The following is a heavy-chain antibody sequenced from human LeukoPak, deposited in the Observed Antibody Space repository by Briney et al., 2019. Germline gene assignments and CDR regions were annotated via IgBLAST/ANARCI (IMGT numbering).Heavy chain of an antibody. CDR2: INHSGST. CDR1: GGSFSGYY. V-gene: IGHV4-34*01. J-gene: IGHJ4*02. CDR3: ARKSMVRGVDY. D-gene: IGHD3-10*01. Sequence: SETLSLTCAVYGGSFSGYYWSWIRQPPGKGLEWIGEINHSGSTNYNPSLKIRVTISVDTSKNQFSLKLSSVTAADTAVYYCARKSMVRGVDYWGQGTLVTVSS.